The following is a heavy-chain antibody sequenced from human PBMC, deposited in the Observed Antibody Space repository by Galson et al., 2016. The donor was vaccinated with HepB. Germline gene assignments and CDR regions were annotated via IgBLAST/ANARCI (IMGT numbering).Heavy chain of an antibody. CDR1: GGTFSSYA. V-gene: IGHV1-69*04. CDR2: IVPILGMS. Sequence: SVKVSCKASGGTFSSYAFSWVRQAPGQGLEWMGRIVPILGMSNNAQKFQGRVTITADKSTSTVYMELSSLRSEDTAVYYGARDAVAVAGTLHFYFYGMDVWGQGTTVTVSS. CDR3: ARDAVAVAGTLHFYFYGMDV. J-gene: IGHJ6*02. D-gene: IGHD6-19*01.